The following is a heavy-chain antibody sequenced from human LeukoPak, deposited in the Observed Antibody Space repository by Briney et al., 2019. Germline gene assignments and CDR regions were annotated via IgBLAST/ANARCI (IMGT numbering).Heavy chain of an antibody. V-gene: IGHV3-21*01. Sequence: GGSLRLSCAASGFTFSSYSMNWVRQAPGKGLEWVSSISSSSSYIYYADSVWGRFTISRDNAKNSLYLQMNSLRAEDTAVYYCARDGGQGSGWYYFDYWGQGTLVTVSS. CDR3: ARDGGQGSGWYYFDY. CDR2: ISSSSSYI. D-gene: IGHD6-19*01. J-gene: IGHJ4*02. CDR1: GFTFSSYS.